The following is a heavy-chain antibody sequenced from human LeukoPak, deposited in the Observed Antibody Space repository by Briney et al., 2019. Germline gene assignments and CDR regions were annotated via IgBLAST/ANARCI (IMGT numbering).Heavy chain of an antibody. D-gene: IGHD3-16*01. CDR3: AKDGGVDY. CDR2: ISGSGGST. CDR1: GFTFSNYG. V-gene: IGHV3-23*01. Sequence: GGSLRLSCAASGFTFSNYGIHWVRQAPGKGLEWVSAISGSGGSTYYADSVKGRFTISRDNSKNTLYLQMNSLRAEDTAVYYCAKDGGVDYWGQGTLVTVSS. J-gene: IGHJ4*02.